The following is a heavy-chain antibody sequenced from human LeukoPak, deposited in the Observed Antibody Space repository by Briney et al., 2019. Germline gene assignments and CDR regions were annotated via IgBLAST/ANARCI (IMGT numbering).Heavy chain of an antibody. CDR1: SGSISSYY. V-gene: IGHV4-59*01. CDR2: IYYSGST. CDR3: ARVLVPSYDAFDI. D-gene: IGHD1-26*01. J-gene: IGHJ3*02. Sequence: PSETLSLTCTVSSGSISSYYWSWIRQPPGKGLEWIGYIYYSGSTNYNPSLKSRVTISVDTSKNQFSLKLSSVTAADTAVYYCARVLVPSYDAFDIWGQGTMVTVSS.